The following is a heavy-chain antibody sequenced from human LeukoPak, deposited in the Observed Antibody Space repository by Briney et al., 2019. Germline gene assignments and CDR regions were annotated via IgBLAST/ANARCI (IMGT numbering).Heavy chain of an antibody. Sequence: PGGSLRLSCAASGFTFKTYWMIWVRRPPGKGLEWVANINQDGSEKYYVDSVKGRFTVSRDNAKNLLYLQLNNLRAEDTAVYYCGTRAYWGQGTLVTVSS. CDR2: INQDGSEK. CDR3: GTRAY. V-gene: IGHV3-7*01. J-gene: IGHJ4*02. CDR1: GFTFKTYW.